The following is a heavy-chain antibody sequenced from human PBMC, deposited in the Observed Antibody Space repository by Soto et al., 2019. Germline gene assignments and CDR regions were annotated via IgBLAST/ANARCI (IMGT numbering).Heavy chain of an antibody. V-gene: IGHV3-23*01. Sequence: QPGGSLRLSCAASGVTFSSYAMSWVRQAPGKGLEWVSIITSDGRTYYADSVKGRFTISRDNSKNTVYLQMNSLRAEDTAVYYCAKDYSTVTTDPLSVVLFDYWGQGALVTVSS. CDR2: ITSDGRT. J-gene: IGHJ4*02. CDR1: GVTFSSYA. CDR3: AKDYSTVTTDPLSVVLFDY. D-gene: IGHD4-17*01.